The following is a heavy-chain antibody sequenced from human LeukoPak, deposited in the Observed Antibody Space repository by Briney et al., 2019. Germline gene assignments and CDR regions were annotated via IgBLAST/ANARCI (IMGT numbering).Heavy chain of an antibody. CDR2: IKLDGGES. J-gene: IGHJ4*02. V-gene: IGHV3-7*01. Sequence: GGSLRLSCAASGFTFSEYWMSWVRQAPGKGLEWVANIKLDGGESYYVDSVKGRFTISRDNAKKSLYLQMNSLRAEDTAVYYCASAKWELPFDDWGQGTLVTVSS. D-gene: IGHD1-26*01. CDR3: ASAKWELPFDD. CDR1: GFTFSEYW.